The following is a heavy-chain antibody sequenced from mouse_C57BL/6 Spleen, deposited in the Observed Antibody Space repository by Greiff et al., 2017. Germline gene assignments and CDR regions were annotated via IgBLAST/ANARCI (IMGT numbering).Heavy chain of an antibody. V-gene: IGHV1-69*01. Sequence: VKLQQPGAELVMPGASVKLSCKASGYTFTSYWMHWVKQRPGQGLEWIGEIDPSDSYTNYNQKFKGKSTLTVDKYSSTAYMQLSCLTSEDSAVFYCARNYGTWYFDVWGTGTTVTVSS. J-gene: IGHJ1*03. D-gene: IGHD1-1*01. CDR3: ARNYGTWYFDV. CDR1: GYTFTSYW. CDR2: IDPSDSYT.